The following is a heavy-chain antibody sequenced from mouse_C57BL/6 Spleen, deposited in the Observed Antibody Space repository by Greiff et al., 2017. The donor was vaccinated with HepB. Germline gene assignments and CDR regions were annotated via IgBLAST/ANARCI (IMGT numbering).Heavy chain of an antibody. CDR2: INPNNGGT. J-gene: IGHJ4*01. D-gene: IGHD2-3*01. CDR3: ARGDGYYAMDY. CDR1: GYTFTDYY. V-gene: IGHV1-26*01. Sequence: VQLQQSGPELVKPGASVKISCKASGYTFTDYYMNWVKQSHGKSLEWIGDINPNNGGTSYNQKFKGKTTLTVDKSSSTAYMERRSMTSEESAAYYCARGDGYYAMDYWGQGTTVTVSS.